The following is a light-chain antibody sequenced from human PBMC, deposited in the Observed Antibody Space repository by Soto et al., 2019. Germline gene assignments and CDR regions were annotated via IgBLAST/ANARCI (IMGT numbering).Light chain of an antibody. J-gene: IGLJ2*01. CDR3: SSYTTSNTFPVI. Sequence: QSALTQPASVSGSPGQSITISCTGTSNDIGNYNFVSWYQQHPGKAPLLMIYAVSDRPSGVSNRFSGYKSGNTASLTISGLQPEDEAHYYCSSYTTSNTFPVIFGGGTKVTVL. V-gene: IGLV2-14*01. CDR1: SNDIGNYNF. CDR2: AVS.